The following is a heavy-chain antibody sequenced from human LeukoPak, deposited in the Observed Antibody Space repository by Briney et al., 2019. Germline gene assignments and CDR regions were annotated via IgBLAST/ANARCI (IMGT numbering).Heavy chain of an antibody. CDR3: QYYYDCSGYFLDY. D-gene: IGHD3-22*01. V-gene: IGHV3-64D*06. CDR2: ISSNGGST. Sequence: GGSLRLSCSASVFTFSSYAMHWVRQAPGKGLEYVSAISSNGGSTYYADSVKGRFTISRDNSKNTLYLQMSSLRAEDTAVYYCQYYYDCSGYFLDYWGQGTLVTVSS. J-gene: IGHJ4*02. CDR1: VFTFSSYA.